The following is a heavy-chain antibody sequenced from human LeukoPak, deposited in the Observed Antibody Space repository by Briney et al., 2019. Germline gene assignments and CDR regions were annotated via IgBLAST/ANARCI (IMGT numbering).Heavy chain of an antibody. D-gene: IGHD6-13*01. CDR2: IRYDGCNK. V-gene: IGHV3-30*02. CDR3: AKGMAAAGTRVY. CDR1: GFTFSSYG. J-gene: IGHJ4*02. Sequence: PGGSLRLSCAASGFTFSSYGMHWVRQAPGKGLEWVAFIRYDGCNKYYADSVKGRFTISRDNSKNTLYLQMNSLRAEDTAVYYCAKGMAAAGTRVYWGQGTLVTVSS.